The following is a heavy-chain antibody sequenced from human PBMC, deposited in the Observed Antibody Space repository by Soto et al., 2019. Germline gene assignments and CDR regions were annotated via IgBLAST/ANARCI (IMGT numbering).Heavy chain of an antibody. J-gene: IGHJ5*02. V-gene: IGHV4-34*02. D-gene: IGHD5-12*01. CDR3: AMTDIVTTYWCDP. Sequence: QVHLQQWGAGLLKPSETLSINCAVYGESFMDYYWTCIRQPPGKGLEWIGEINHRGSTNYNPSFKSRVTISIDTSTYQFSLKLTSVTAADTSVYYWAMTDIVTTYWCDPWCKGTLVSVSS. CDR2: INHRGST. CDR1: GESFMDYY.